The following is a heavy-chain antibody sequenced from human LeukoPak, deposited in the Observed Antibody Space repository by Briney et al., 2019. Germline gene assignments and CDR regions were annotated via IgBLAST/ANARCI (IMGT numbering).Heavy chain of an antibody. Sequence: GASVKVSCKASGYTFTGYYMHWVRQAPGQGLEWMGWISAYNGNTNYAQKLQGRVTMTTDTSTSTAYMELRSLRSDDTAVYYCARDSSSWYGWMNWFDPWGQGTLVTVSS. CDR2: ISAYNGNT. V-gene: IGHV1-18*04. CDR1: GYTFTGYY. CDR3: ARDSSSWYGWMNWFDP. D-gene: IGHD6-13*01. J-gene: IGHJ5*02.